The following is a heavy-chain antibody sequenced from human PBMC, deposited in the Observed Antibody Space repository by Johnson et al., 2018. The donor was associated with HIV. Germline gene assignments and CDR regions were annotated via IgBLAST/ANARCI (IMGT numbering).Heavy chain of an antibody. V-gene: IGHV3-NL1*01. CDR1: GFTFSSYA. CDR3: AKDPVVINVRGLLGLRWAM. J-gene: IGHJ1*01. Sequence: QVQLVESGGGVVQPGRSLRLSCAASGFTFSSYAMHWVRQAPGKGLEWVAVIYTGGSTYYADSVKGRFTISRENAKNSLFLQMNSLRAEDTALYYCAKDPVVINVRGLLGLRWAMWG. CDR2: IYTGGST. D-gene: IGHD3-22*01.